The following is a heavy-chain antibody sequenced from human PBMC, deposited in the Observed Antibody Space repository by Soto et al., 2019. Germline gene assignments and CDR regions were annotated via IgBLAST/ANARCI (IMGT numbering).Heavy chain of an antibody. CDR2: IIPIFGTA. Sequence: SGKVSCKASGGTFSSYAISWVRQAPGQGLEWMGGIIPIFGTANYAQKFQGRVTITADKSTSTAYMELSSLRSEDTAVYYCARVYYYDSSGYFYYYGMDVWGHVTQATVS. J-gene: IGHJ6*02. CDR3: ARVYYYDSSGYFYYYGMDV. D-gene: IGHD3-22*01. V-gene: IGHV1-69*06. CDR1: GGTFSSYA.